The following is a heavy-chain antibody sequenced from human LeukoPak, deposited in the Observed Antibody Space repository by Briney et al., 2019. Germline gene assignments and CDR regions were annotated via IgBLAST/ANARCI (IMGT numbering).Heavy chain of an antibody. CDR2: INPSTGGT. J-gene: IGHJ4*02. CDR1: GYTFTGYY. CDR3: ARDNDLRPIVGATTFPNEFDY. V-gene: IGHV1-2*06. Sequence: GASVKVSCKPSGYTFTGYYLHWVRQAPEQGLEWMGRINPSTGGTNYAQNFQGRVTMTRDASISTAYMELSRLTSDDTAVYYCARDNDLRPIVGATTFPNEFDYWGQGTLVTVS. D-gene: IGHD1-26*01.